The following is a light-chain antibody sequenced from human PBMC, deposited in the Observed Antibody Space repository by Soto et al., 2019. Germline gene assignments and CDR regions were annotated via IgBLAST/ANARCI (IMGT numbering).Light chain of an antibody. J-gene: IGLJ3*02. Sequence: QSVLTQPRSVSGSPGQSVTISCTGTSSDVGAYNYVSGYQLHPGKAPKAMIYDVSERPSGVPDRFSGSKSDNKASLTISGLQAEDEADYYCCSYAGSYSWVFGGGTKLTVL. CDR3: CSYAGSYSWV. V-gene: IGLV2-11*01. CDR2: DVS. CDR1: SSDVGAYNY.